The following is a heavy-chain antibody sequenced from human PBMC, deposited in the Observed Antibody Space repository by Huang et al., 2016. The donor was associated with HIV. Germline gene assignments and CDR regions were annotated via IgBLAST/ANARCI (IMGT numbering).Heavy chain of an antibody. CDR1: GSTFTDAN. V-gene: IGHV1-2*02. D-gene: IGHD6-6*01. J-gene: IGHJ4*02. CDR2: INPKRGGT. Sequence: QVQLVQSGAEVKNPGASVRVSCKASGSTFTDANIHWVRQAPGQGLEWLGWINPKRGGTIYAQRVQGRITMTRDTTISTVHMDLRRIQSDDTAVYFCARDWSFGSSTSPADWGQGTLVTVSS. CDR3: ARDWSFGSSTSPAD.